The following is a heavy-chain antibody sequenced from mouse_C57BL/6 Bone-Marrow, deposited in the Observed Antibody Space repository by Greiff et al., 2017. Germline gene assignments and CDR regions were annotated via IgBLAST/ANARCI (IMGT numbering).Heavy chain of an antibody. CDR3: ARVSFYYGFTWVAY. Sequence: QVQLQQSGAELVKPGASVKMSCKASGYTFTSYWITWVKQRPGQGLEWIGDIYPGSGSTNYNEKFKSKATLTVDTSSSTAYMQLSSLTSEDSAVYYCARVSFYYGFTWVAYGDQGTLVTLSA. V-gene: IGHV1-55*01. CDR2: IYPGSGST. J-gene: IGHJ3*01. D-gene: IGHD2-2*01. CDR1: GYTFTSYW.